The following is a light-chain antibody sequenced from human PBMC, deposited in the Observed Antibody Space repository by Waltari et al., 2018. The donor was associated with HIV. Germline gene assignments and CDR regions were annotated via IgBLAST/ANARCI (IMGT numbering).Light chain of an antibody. CDR3: SSYTTSTTPVL. J-gene: IGLJ2*01. CDR2: EVS. V-gene: IGLV2-14*01. CDR1: SSDVGGYNY. Sequence: QSALTQPASVSGSPGQSITISCTGTSSDVGGYNYVSWYQQHPGKPPKLLISEVSNRPSGMSNRFSGSKSGNTASLTISGLQTEDEADYYCSSYTTSTTPVLFGGGTKLTVV.